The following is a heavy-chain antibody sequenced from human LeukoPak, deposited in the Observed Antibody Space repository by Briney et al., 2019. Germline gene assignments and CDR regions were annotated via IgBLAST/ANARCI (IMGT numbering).Heavy chain of an antibody. CDR2: INPYSGDT. V-gene: IGHV1-2*06. D-gene: IGHD6-13*01. CDR1: GYTFTGYH. J-gene: IGHJ4*02. Sequence: GASVKVSCKASGYTFTGYHIHWVRQAPGQGLEWMGRINPYSGDTNFAQKFQGRVTMTRDTSITTAYMDLSSPTPDDTAVYFCARDQGSLTRSWYTGYWGQGTQVTVSS. CDR3: ARDQGSLTRSWYTGY.